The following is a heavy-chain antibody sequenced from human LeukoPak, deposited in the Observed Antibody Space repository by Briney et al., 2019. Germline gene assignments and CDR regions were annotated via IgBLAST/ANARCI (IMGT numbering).Heavy chain of an antibody. Sequence: GESLKISCQGSGLRFGSSWIAWVRQMPGKGLEWMGVIYPGDSDTMYNPSFQGQVTISADKSTTTASLQWSSLKASDTAMYYCARVVGNGYEAFDYWGQGTLVTVSS. J-gene: IGHJ4*02. CDR3: ARVVGNGYEAFDY. D-gene: IGHD5-12*01. CDR2: IYPGDSDT. V-gene: IGHV5-51*01. CDR1: GLRFGSSW.